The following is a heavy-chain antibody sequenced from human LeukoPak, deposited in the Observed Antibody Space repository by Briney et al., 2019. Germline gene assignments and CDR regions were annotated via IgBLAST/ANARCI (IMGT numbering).Heavy chain of an antibody. J-gene: IGHJ4*02. D-gene: IGHD3-9*01. CDR2: ISYDGSNK. CDR3: ARDGSDFDWLFPSPYYFDY. CDR1: GFTFSSYA. Sequence: PGGSQRLSCAASGFTFSSYAMHWVRQAPGKGLEGVAVISYDGSNKYYADSVKGRFTISRDNSKNTLYLQMNSLRAEDTAVYYCARDGSDFDWLFPSPYYFDYWGQGTLVTVSS. V-gene: IGHV3-30-3*01.